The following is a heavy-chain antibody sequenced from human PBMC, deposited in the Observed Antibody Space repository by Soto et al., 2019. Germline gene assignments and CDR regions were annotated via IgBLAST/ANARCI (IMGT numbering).Heavy chain of an antibody. D-gene: IGHD5-12*01. CDR1: GGSISSYY. J-gene: IGHJ4*02. V-gene: IGHV4-59*01. CDR3: ARDPGMGYTVPYYFDY. CDR2: IYYSGST. Sequence: SSGTLSLTCTVSGGSISSYYWSWIRQPPGKGLEWIGYIYYSGSTNYNPSLKSRVTISVDTSKNQFSLKLSSVTAADTAVYYCARDPGMGYTVPYYFDYWGQGTLVTVSS.